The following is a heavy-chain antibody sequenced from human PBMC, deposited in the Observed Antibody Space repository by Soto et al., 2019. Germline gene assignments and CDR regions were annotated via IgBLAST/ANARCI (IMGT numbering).Heavy chain of an antibody. J-gene: IGHJ4*02. CDR2: LRPRTGNT. V-gene: IGHV1-46*01. CDR3: AREPNESFYFDY. CDR1: GYTFTNYY. Sequence: ASVKVSCKASGYTFTNYYIHWLRQVPGQGLEWLGILRPRTGNTGYAQRFQGRVTMTRDTSTGTVYMELTSLKSDDTAVYYCAREPNESFYFDYWGQGTQVTVSS.